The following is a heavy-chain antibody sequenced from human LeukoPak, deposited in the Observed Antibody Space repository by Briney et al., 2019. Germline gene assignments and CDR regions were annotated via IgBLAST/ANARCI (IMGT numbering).Heavy chain of an antibody. J-gene: IGHJ4*02. CDR3: ARGHVDTTITGEFDY. Sequence: GGSLRLSCAASGFTFSTYWMGWVRQAPGRGLEWVANIKYHESEKYYVDSVKGRFTISRDNAKNSLYLQMNSLRVEDTAVYYCARGHVDTTITGEFDYWGQGTLVTVSS. CDR2: IKYHESEK. CDR1: GFTFSTYW. V-gene: IGHV3-7*01. D-gene: IGHD5-18*01.